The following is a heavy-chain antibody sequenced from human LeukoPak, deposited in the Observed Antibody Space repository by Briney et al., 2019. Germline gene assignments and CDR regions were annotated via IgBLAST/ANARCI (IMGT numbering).Heavy chain of an antibody. CDR1: GFTFSSYW. D-gene: IGHD6-13*01. V-gene: IGHV3-7*01. CDR2: IKQDGSEK. Sequence: GGSLRLSCAASGFTFSSYWMSWVRQAPGKGLEWVANIKQDGSEKYYVDSVKGRFTISRDNAKNSLYLQMNSLSAEDTAVYYCGSIGSSWYEDYCGQGTRVTVSS. J-gene: IGHJ4*02. CDR3: GSIGSSWYEDY.